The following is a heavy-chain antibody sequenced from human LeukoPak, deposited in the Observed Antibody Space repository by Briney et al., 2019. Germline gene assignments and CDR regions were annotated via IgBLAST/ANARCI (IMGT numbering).Heavy chain of an antibody. CDR3: ARTPTYCGGDCYYFDP. Sequence: SETLSLTCAVSGASISSSGYSWSWIRQPPGKGLEWIGYIHHTGSTYYNPSLKSRVTISVDRSKNQFSLKLSSVTAADTAMYFCARTPTYCGGDCYYFDPWGQGTLVTVSS. CDR1: GASISSSGYS. J-gene: IGHJ5*02. D-gene: IGHD2-21*02. V-gene: IGHV4-30-2*01. CDR2: IHHTGST.